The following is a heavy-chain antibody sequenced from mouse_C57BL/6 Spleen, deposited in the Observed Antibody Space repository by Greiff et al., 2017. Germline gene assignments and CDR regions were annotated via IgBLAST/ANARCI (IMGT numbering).Heavy chain of an antibody. Sequence: QVQLQQSGAELVRPGASVTLSCKASGYTFTDYEMHWVKQTPVHGLEWIGAIDPETGGTAYNQKFKGKAILTADKSSSTAYMELRSLTSEDSAVYYCTNDHDDCSTHWYFEVWGTGTTVTVSS. CDR3: TNDHDDCSTHWYFEV. V-gene: IGHV1-15*01. D-gene: IGHD2-5*01. CDR1: GYTFTDYE. J-gene: IGHJ1*03. CDR2: IDPETGGT.